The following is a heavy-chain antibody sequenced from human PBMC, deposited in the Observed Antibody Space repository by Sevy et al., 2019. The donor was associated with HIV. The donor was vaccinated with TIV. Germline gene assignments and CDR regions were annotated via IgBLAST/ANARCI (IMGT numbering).Heavy chain of an antibody. D-gene: IGHD3-22*01. J-gene: IGHJ4*02. V-gene: IGHV1-24*01. CDR3: AITKDYYDNSGYPFDY. Sequence: ASVKVSCKVSGYTLTKLSMHWVRQAPGKGLEWMGTFDPEDGKTIYAQKFQGRVTMTEDTSIDTAYMELSSLRSEDTAVFYSAITKDYYDNSGYPFDYWGQGTLVTVSS. CDR1: GYTLTKLS. CDR2: FDPEDGKT.